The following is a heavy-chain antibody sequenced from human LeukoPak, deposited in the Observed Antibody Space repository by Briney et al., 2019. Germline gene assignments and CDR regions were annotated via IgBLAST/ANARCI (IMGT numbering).Heavy chain of an antibody. Sequence: SETLSLTCTVSGGSISSYYWSWIRQPAGKGLEWIGRIFTSGRTNYNPSLKSRVTMSVDTSKKQFSLKLSSVTAADTAVYYCARDPQLGPFDYWGQGTLVTVSS. CDR2: IFTSGRT. J-gene: IGHJ4*02. CDR3: ARDPQLGPFDY. V-gene: IGHV4-4*07. CDR1: GGSISSYY. D-gene: IGHD6-6*01.